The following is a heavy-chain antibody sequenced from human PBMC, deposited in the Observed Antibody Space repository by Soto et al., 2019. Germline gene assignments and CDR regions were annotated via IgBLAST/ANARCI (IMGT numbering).Heavy chain of an antibody. CDR2: IYHSGST. D-gene: IGHD2-2*02. CDR1: GGSISSGGYS. V-gene: IGHV4-30-2*01. CDR3: ASGVVVVPAAILWFDP. Sequence: SETLSLTCAVSGGSISSGGYSWSWIRQPPGKGLEWIGYIYHSGSTYYNPSLKSRVTISVDRSKNQFSLKLSSVTAADTAVYYCASGVVVVPAAILWFDPWGQGTLVTVSS. J-gene: IGHJ5*02.